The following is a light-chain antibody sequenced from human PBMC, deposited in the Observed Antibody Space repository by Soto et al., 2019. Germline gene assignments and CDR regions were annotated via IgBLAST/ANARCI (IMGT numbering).Light chain of an antibody. Sequence: QSVLTQPPSASGTPGQRVTISCSGSSSNIGSNYVYWYQQLPGTAPKLLIYRNNQRPSGVPDRFSGSKSGTSASLAISGLRSEDEADYYCAAWDDSLSGGVGFGGGTKRTVL. CDR3: AAWDDSLSGGVG. CDR2: RNN. CDR1: SSNIGSNY. V-gene: IGLV1-47*01. J-gene: IGLJ2*01.